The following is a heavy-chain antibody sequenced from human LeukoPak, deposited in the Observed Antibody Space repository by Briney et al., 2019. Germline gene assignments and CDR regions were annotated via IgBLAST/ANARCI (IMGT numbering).Heavy chain of an antibody. CDR1: GFTFSSSA. D-gene: IGHD6-6*01. Sequence: GGSLRLSCAASGFTFSSSAMSWVRQAPGKGLEWVAVISYDGNNKYYADSVKGRFTISRDNSKNTLYLQMNSLRAEDTAVYYCAKARQLGDYWGQGTLVTVSS. J-gene: IGHJ4*02. CDR3: AKARQLGDY. V-gene: IGHV3-30*18. CDR2: ISYDGNNK.